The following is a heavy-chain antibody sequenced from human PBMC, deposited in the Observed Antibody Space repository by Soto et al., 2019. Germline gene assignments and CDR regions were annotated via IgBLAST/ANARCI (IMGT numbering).Heavy chain of an antibody. V-gene: IGHV1-8*01. CDR1: GYTFTSYD. CDR2: MDPNSGNT. CDR3: ARGKGRAVTTTYYFDY. Sequence: QVQLVQSGAEGKKPGASVKVSCKASGYTFTSYDINWVRQATGQGLAWMGWMDPNSGNTGYAQKFQGRVTMTRNTSISTDYMELSSLRSEDTAVYYCARGKGRAVTTTYYFDYWGQGTLVTVSS. J-gene: IGHJ4*02. D-gene: IGHD4-17*01.